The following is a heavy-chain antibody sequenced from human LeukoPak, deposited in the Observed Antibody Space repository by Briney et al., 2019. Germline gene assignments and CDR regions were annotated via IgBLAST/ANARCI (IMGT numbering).Heavy chain of an antibody. CDR2: IYYSGST. Sequence: PSETLSLTCTVSGGSISSGDYYWSWIRQPPGKGLEWIGYIYYSGSTYYNPSLKSRVTISVDTSKNQFSLKLSSVTAADTAVYYCARDQGGVGAMGTFDIWGQGTMVTVSS. CDR3: ARDQGGVGAMGTFDI. D-gene: IGHD1-26*01. CDR1: GGSISSGDYY. J-gene: IGHJ3*02. V-gene: IGHV4-30-4*01.